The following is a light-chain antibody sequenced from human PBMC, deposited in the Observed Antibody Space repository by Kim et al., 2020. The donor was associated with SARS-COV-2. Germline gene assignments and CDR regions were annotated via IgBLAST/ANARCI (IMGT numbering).Light chain of an antibody. Sequence: GQSITISCTGTSSDVGSYNLVSWYQQHPGKDPKLMIYEVSKRPSGVSNRFSGSKSGNTASLTISGLQAEDEADYYCCSYAGSSTYVFGTGTKVTVL. CDR1: SSDVGSYNL. CDR2: EVS. CDR3: CSYAGSSTYV. J-gene: IGLJ1*01. V-gene: IGLV2-23*02.